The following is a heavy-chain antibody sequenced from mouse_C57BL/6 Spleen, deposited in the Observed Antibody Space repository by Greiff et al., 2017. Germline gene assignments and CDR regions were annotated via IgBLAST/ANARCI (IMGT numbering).Heavy chain of an antibody. J-gene: IGHJ4*01. CDR3: ARGGNVMDD. V-gene: IGHV1-4*01. Sequence: QVQLQQSGADLARPGASVKMSCKASGYTFTSYTMPWVKQRPGQGLEWIGYINPSSGCTKYNQKFKDKATLTADTSSSTAYMQLSSLTSEDSAVXYCARGGNVMDDWGQGTSVTVSS. CDR2: INPSSGCT. CDR1: GYTFTSYT.